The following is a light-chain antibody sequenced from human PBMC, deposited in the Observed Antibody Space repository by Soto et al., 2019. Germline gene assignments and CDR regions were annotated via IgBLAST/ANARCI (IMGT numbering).Light chain of an antibody. CDR3: QQYTGPPTT. J-gene: IGKJ5*01. CDR1: QTVSSNY. Sequence: TQSPDTLSLSPANRATLSCRVSQTVSSNYVAWCQQRHGQAPRLLIYGASTRAAGIPDRFSGSGYGTDFTLTITRLEPEDSAVYFCQQYTGPPTTFGQGTRLEIK. V-gene: IGKV3-20*01. CDR2: GAS.